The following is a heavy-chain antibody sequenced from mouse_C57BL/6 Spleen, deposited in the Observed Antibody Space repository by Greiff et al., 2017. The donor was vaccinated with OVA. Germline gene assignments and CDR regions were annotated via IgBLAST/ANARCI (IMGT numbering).Heavy chain of an antibody. CDR2: IYPGSGST. CDR1: GYTFTSYW. CDR3: ARGGYYGSSPLFAY. J-gene: IGHJ3*01. Sequence: QVQLQQPGAELVKPGASVKMSCKASGYTFTSYWITWVKQRPGQGLEWIGDIYPGSGSTNYNEKFKSKATLTVDTSSSIAYMQLSSLTSEDSAVYYCARGGYYGSSPLFAYWGQGTLVTVSA. V-gene: IGHV1-55*01. D-gene: IGHD1-1*01.